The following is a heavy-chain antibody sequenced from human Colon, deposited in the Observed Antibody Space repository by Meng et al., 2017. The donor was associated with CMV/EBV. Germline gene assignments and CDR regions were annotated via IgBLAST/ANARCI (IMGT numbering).Heavy chain of an antibody. CDR1: GASISSGNW. CDR3: ARGGGCSSSSCDLDY. CDR2: IYHSGST. J-gene: IGHJ4*02. V-gene: IGHV4-4*02. Sequence: QVQVQESGPGLVKPSETLSLTCLVSGASISSGNWWNWVRQPPGKGLEWIGDIYHSGSTNYNPSLKSRVTISVDKSKNQFSLKLSSVTAADTAMYYCARGGGCSSSSCDLDYWGQGVLVTVSS. D-gene: IGHD2-2*01.